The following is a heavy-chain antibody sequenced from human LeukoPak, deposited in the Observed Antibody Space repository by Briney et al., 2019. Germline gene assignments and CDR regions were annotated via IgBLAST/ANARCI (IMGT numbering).Heavy chain of an antibody. D-gene: IGHD4-11*01. CDR3: ARTVGRTASLSY. CDR1: GGSFSDYY. CDR2: INHRGVT. Sequence: SETLSLTCAVYGGSFSDYYWTWVRQPPGKGLERIGEINHRGVTTYYPSLKSRVTISIDTYRNQFSLTMHSLTAADTAVYYCARTVGRTASLSYWGQGTLVTVSS. J-gene: IGHJ4*02. V-gene: IGHV4-34*01.